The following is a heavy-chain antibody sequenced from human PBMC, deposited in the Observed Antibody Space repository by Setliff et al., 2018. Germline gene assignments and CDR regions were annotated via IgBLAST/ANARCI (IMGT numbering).Heavy chain of an antibody. V-gene: IGHV4-31*03. Sequence: SETLSLTCTVSGGSISSGGYYWSWIRQHPGKGLEWIGYIYYSGSTYYNPSLKGRVTISVDTSKNQFSLKLSSVTAADTAVYYCARGHYYDSSGYYPYYFDYWGQGTLVTVSS. CDR2: IYYSGST. J-gene: IGHJ4*02. D-gene: IGHD3-22*01. CDR1: GGSISSGGYY. CDR3: ARGHYYDSSGYYPYYFDY.